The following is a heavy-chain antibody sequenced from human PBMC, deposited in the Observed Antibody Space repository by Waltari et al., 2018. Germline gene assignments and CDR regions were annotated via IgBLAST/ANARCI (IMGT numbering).Heavy chain of an antibody. Sequence: QVQLVESGGGVVQPGRSLTLSCAASGSTFQTHAMHWVRQAPGKGREWVAEVSYDGSTEYYADSMKGRVTISRDNSKKTLYLQVHSLRTDDTAMYYCARDPIYGAGSPGSDYWGQGTLVTVSS. CDR1: GSTFQTHA. CDR2: VSYDGSTE. CDR3: ARDPIYGAGSPGSDY. J-gene: IGHJ4*02. V-gene: IGHV3-30*01. D-gene: IGHD3-10*01.